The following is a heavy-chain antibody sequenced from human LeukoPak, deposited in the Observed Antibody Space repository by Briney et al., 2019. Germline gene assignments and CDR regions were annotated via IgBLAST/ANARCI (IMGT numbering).Heavy chain of an antibody. CDR1: GFTFTAYH. CDR3: ARGSARETGYGDMLTGVSY. CDR2: INPNSGGT. J-gene: IGHJ4*02. V-gene: IGHV1-2*02. Sequence: ASVKVSCKASGFTFTAYHIHWVRQAPGQGLEWMGWINPNSGGTNFAQKFQGRVTMTRDTSISTAYMELSRLRSDDTAVYYCARGSARETGYGDMLTGVSYWGQGTLVTVSS. D-gene: IGHD3-9*01.